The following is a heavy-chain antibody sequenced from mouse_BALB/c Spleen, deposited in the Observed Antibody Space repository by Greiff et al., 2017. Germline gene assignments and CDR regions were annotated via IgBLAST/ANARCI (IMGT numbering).Heavy chain of an antibody. CDR1: GFTFSSYT. Sequence: DVQLVESGGGLVQPGGSLKLSCAASGFTFSSYTMSWVRQTPEKRLEWVAYISNGGGSTYYPDTVKGRFTISRDNAKNTLYLQMSSLKSEDTAMYYCARHPHAMDYWGQGTSVTVSS. V-gene: IGHV5-12-2*01. CDR3: ARHPHAMDY. J-gene: IGHJ4*01. CDR2: ISNGGGST.